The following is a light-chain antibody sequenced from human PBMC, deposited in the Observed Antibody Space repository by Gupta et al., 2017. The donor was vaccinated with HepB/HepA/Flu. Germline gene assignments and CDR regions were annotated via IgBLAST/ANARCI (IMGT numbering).Light chain of an antibody. CDR3: SSHTSINTYV. J-gene: IGLJ1*01. CDR1: NSDVGNYNR. V-gene: IGLV2-18*02. Sequence: QSALTPPPSVSGSPGQSVTISRTGTNSDVGNYNRVSWYRQSPGTAPKVIIYEVNNRPSGVPDRFSGSKSGNTASLTISGLQAEDEAEYYCSSHTSINTYVLGTGTKVTVL. CDR2: EVN.